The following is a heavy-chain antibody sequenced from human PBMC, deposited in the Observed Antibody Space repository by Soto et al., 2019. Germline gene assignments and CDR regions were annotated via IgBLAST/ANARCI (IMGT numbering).Heavy chain of an antibody. V-gene: IGHV2-5*01. CDR1: GFSLSTSGVG. CDR3: AHSWGLRFLDWIFDY. CDR2: IYWNDDK. D-gene: IGHD3-3*01. Sequence: SGPTLVNPTQTLTLTCTFSGFSLSTSGVGVGWIHQPPGKALEWLALIYWNDDKRYSPSLKSRLTITKDTSKNQVVLTMTNMDPVDTATYYCAHSWGLRFLDWIFDYWGQGTLVTVSS. J-gene: IGHJ4*02.